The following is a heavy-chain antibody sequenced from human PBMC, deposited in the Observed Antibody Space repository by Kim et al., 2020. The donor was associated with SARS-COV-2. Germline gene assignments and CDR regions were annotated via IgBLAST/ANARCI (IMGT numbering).Heavy chain of an antibody. Sequence: ASVKVSCKASGYTFTTLSFTWVRRAPGQGLEWMGWISPYTADTYYAQKFQGRLTMTTDKSTSTAYMELRSLRSDDTAVYFCVAHWDAGNTSAWTGDYWGQGTLVTVSS. D-gene: IGHD6-19*01. CDR1: GYTFTTLS. CDR2: ISPYTADT. J-gene: IGHJ4*02. CDR3: VAHWDAGNTSAWTGDY. V-gene: IGHV1-18*01.